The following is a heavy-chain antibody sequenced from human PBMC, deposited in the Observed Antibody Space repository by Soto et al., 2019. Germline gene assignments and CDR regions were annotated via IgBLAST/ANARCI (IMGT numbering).Heavy chain of an antibody. CDR1: GGSFSGFY. CDR2: INHSGSI. J-gene: IGHJ4*02. D-gene: IGHD6-13*01. Sequence: TSETLSLTCAVYGGSFSGFYWSWIRQPPGKGLEWIGEINHSGSINYNASLKSRLTISVDTSKNQFSLKLTSVTAADTAVYFCARGRTGYSSSWYVDWGQGTLVTVSS. V-gene: IGHV4-34*01. CDR3: ARGRTGYSSSWYVD.